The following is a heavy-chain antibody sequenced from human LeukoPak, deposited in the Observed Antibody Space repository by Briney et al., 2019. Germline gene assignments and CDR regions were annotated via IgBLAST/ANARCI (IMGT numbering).Heavy chain of an antibody. Sequence: ETLSLTCAVSGFSISSGHYWAWLRQAPGKGLEWVSGISGSGDSTYYADSVKGRFTISRDNSKSTLYLQMDSLRVDDTAVYYCAKDRIASPPSWKFDPWGQGTLVTVSS. D-gene: IGHD1-1*01. J-gene: IGHJ5*02. CDR3: AKDRIASPPSWKFDP. CDR1: GFSISSGH. CDR2: ISGSGDST. V-gene: IGHV3-23*01.